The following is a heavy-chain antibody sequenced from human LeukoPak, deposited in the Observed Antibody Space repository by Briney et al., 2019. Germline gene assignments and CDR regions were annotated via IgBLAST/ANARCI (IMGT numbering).Heavy chain of an antibody. CDR3: SESRRSFDWFDP. D-gene: IGHD3-9*01. CDR1: GGSISSSSYY. CDR2: IYYSGST. V-gene: IGHV4-39*01. Sequence: KPSETLSLTCTVSGGSISSSSYYWGWIRQPPGKGLQWIGSIYYSGSTYYNPSLKSRVTISVDTSKNQFSLKLSSVTAADTAVYYCSESRRSFDWFDPWGQGTLVTVSS. J-gene: IGHJ5*02.